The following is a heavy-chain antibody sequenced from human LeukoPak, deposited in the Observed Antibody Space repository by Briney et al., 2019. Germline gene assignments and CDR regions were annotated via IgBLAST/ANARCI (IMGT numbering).Heavy chain of an antibody. CDR3: AKGYYYGSLHP. V-gene: IGHV3-23*01. J-gene: IGHJ5*02. D-gene: IGHD3-10*01. Sequence: TGGSLRLSCAASGFTFSSYAMSWVRQAPGKGLEWVSATSGSGGSTYYADSVKGRFTISRDNSKNTLYLQMNSLRAEDTAVYYCAKGYYYGSLHPWGQGTLVTVSS. CDR2: TSGSGGST. CDR1: GFTFSSYA.